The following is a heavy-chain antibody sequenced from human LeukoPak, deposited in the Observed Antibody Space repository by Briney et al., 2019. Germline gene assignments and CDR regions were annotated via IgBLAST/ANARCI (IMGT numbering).Heavy chain of an antibody. CDR1: GGSISGYY. CDR3: ARHSAAGP. V-gene: IGHV4-59*08. J-gene: IGHJ5*02. Sequence: SETLSLTCTVSGGSISGYYWSWIRQPPGKGLEWIGYIYYSGSTNYNPSLKSRVTMSLDTSKNQFSLKLSSVTAADTAVYYCARHSAAGPWGQGTLVTVS. D-gene: IGHD6-13*01. CDR2: IYYSGST.